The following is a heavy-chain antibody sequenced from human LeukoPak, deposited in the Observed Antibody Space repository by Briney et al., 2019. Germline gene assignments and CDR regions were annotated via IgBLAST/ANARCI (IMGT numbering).Heavy chain of an antibody. CDR1: GGSISSYY. Sequence: SETLSLTCTVSGGSISSYYWSWIRQPPGKGLEWIGYISDSGSTNYNPSLKSRVTISVDKSKNQFSLKLTSVTAADTAVYYCATCTTNCYGWFHVWGQGTMVTVSS. D-gene: IGHD2-2*01. V-gene: IGHV4-59*03. CDR2: ISDSGST. J-gene: IGHJ3*01. CDR3: ATCTTNCYGWFHV.